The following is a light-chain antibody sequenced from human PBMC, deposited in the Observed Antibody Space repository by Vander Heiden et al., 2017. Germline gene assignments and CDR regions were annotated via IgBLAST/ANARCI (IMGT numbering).Light chain of an antibody. J-gene: IGKJ1*01. Sequence: DIQITQSPSTLSASVGDRVTITCRASQSISSWLASYQQKPGKAPKLLLYKASSSESPVPSRHSACGHGTEFTLTISIRLPDDFATYYSQHENTSPWAFGQGTKVEIK. CDR1: QSISSW. V-gene: IGKV1-5*03. CDR2: KAS. CDR3: QHENTSPWA.